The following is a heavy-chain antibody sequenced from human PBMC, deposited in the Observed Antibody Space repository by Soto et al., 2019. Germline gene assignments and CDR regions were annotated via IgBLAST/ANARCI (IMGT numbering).Heavy chain of an antibody. CDR2: ISYDGSNK. V-gene: IGHV3-30*18. CDR3: AKDPGFDP. Sequence: HPGGSLRLSCAASGFTFSSYGMHWVRQAPGKGLEWVAVISYDGSNKYYADSVKGRFTISRDNSKNTLYLQMNSLRAEDTAVYYCAKDPGFDPWGQGTLVTVSS. CDR1: GFTFSSYG. J-gene: IGHJ5*02.